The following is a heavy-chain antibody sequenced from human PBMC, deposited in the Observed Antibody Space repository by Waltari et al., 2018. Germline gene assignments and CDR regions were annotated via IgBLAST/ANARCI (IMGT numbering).Heavy chain of an antibody. CDR1: GGTFSSYA. V-gene: IGHV1-69*01. Sequence: PGSSVKVSCKASGGTFSSYAISWVRQAPGQGLEWMGGIIPIFGTANYAQKVQGRVTITADESTSTAYMELSSLRSEDTAVYYCARSSNKDYYMDVWGKGTTVTISS. CDR3: ARSSNKDYYMDV. CDR2: IIPIFGTA. D-gene: IGHD4-4*01. J-gene: IGHJ6*03.